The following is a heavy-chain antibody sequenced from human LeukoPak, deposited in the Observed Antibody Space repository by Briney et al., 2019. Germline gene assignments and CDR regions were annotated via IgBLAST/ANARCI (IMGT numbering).Heavy chain of an antibody. J-gene: IGHJ4*02. CDR3: ARNMGSGYFPFDY. CDR2: IIPIFGTA. V-gene: IGHV1-69*13. D-gene: IGHD3-3*01. Sequence: SVKVSCKASGGTFSSYAISWVRQAPGQGLEWMGGIIPIFGTANYAQKFQGRVTITADESTSTAHMELSSLRSEDTAVYYCARNMGSGYFPFDYWGQGTLVTVSS. CDR1: GGTFSSYA.